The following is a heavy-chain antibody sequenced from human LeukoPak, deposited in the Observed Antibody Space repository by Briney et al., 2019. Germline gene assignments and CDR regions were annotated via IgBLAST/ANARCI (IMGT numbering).Heavy chain of an antibody. CDR1: GFTFSSYE. CDR3: ARVGCSSTSCPGPFYYYYMDV. Sequence: GGSLRLSCAASGFTFSSYEMNWVRQAPGKGLEWVSYISSSSSTIYYADSVKGRFTISRDNAKNSLYLQMNSLRAEDTAVYYCARVGCSSTSCPGPFYYYYMDVWGKGTTVTVSS. CDR2: ISSSSSTI. D-gene: IGHD2-2*01. J-gene: IGHJ6*03. V-gene: IGHV3-48*03.